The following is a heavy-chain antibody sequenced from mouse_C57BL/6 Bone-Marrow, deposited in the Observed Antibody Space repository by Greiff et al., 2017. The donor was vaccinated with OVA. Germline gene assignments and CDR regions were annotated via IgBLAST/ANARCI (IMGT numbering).Heavy chain of an antibody. D-gene: IGHD2-1*01. CDR3: TSGIYGNYFDY. J-gene: IGHJ2*01. Sequence: VQLQQSGTVLARPGASVKMSCKTSGYTFTSYWMHWVKQRPGQGLEWIGAIYPGNSDTSYNQKFKGKANLTAVTSASTAYMELSSLTNEDSAVYYCTSGIYGNYFDYWGQGTTLTVSS. CDR1: GYTFTSYW. V-gene: IGHV1-5*01. CDR2: IYPGNSDT.